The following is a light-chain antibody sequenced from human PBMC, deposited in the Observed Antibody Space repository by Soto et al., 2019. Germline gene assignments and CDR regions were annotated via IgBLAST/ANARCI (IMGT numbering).Light chain of an antibody. CDR2: AAS. Sequence: DIQLTQSPSSVSASVGDRVTITCRASQGVSSWLAWYQQKPGKAPKLLISAASILQGGVPSRFSGSGSGTDFALTISSLQPEDFATYYCQQANNFPITFGQGTRLEIK. J-gene: IGKJ5*01. CDR3: QQANNFPIT. CDR1: QGVSSW. V-gene: IGKV1-12*01.